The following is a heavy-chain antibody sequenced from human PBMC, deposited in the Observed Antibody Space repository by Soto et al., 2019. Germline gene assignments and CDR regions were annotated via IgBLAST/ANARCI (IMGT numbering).Heavy chain of an antibody. V-gene: IGHV3-48*03. CDR1: GFTFSSYE. CDR2: ISSSGSTI. D-gene: IGHD3-3*01. Sequence: EVQLVESGGGLVQPGGSVRLSCAASGFTFSSYEMNWVRQAPGKGLEWVSYISSSGSTIYYADSVKDRFTISRDNAKNSLYLQMNRLIAEDTAVYYCAREAYYDFWGQGTLVTVSS. J-gene: IGHJ4*02. CDR3: AREAYYDF.